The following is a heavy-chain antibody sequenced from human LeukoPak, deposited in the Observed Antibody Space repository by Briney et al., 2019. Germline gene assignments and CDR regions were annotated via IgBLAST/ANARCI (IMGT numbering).Heavy chain of an antibody. Sequence: PSETLSLTCAVYGGSFSGYYWSWIRQPPGKGLEWIGEINHSGSTNYNPSLKSRVTISVDTSKNQFSLKLSSVTAADTAVYYCARGRPSGDFFDYWGQGALVTVSS. V-gene: IGHV4-34*01. D-gene: IGHD4-17*01. CDR3: ARGRPSGDFFDY. J-gene: IGHJ4*02. CDR2: INHSGST. CDR1: GGSFSGYY.